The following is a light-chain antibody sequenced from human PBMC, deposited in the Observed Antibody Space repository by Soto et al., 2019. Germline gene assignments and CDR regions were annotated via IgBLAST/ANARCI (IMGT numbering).Light chain of an antibody. Sequence: EIVLPQSQGTLSRSPVYRATLSCRASQSLGSGYLAWYQQKPGQAPRILIYAASTRATGIPDRFSGSGSGKDFSITISRLENEDFEVYYCQQYDTSPRTCGQGTKGDIK. CDR2: AAS. CDR3: QQYDTSPRT. V-gene: IGKV3-20*01. CDR1: QSLGSGY. J-gene: IGKJ1*01.